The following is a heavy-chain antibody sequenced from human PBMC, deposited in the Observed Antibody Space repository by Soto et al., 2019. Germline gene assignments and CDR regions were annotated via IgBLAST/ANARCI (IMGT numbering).Heavy chain of an antibody. V-gene: IGHV1-69*08. J-gene: IGHJ5*02. D-gene: IGHD6-19*01. CDR2: IIPILGIA. CDR3: AREIDMGYSSGLAGWFDP. Sequence: QVQLVQSGAEVKKPGSSVKVSCKASGGTFSSYTISWVRQAPGQGLEWMGRIIPILGIANYAQKFQGRVTITADKSTSTAYMELSGLRSEDTAVYYCAREIDMGYSSGLAGWFDPWGQGTLVTVSS. CDR1: GGTFSSYT.